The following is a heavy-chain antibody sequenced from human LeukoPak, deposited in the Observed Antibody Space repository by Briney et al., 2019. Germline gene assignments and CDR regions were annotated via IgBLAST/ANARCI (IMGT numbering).Heavy chain of an antibody. Sequence: SQTLSLTCTVSGDSIGSGGYYWSWIRQHPGKGLEWIGYIYHSGSTNYNPSLKSRVTISVDTSKNQFSLKLSSVTAADTAVYYCARVPPYSSSLGWYFDLWGRGTLVTASS. CDR1: GDSIGSGGYY. J-gene: IGHJ2*01. V-gene: IGHV4-31*03. D-gene: IGHD6-13*01. CDR3: ARVPPYSSSLGWYFDL. CDR2: IYHSGST.